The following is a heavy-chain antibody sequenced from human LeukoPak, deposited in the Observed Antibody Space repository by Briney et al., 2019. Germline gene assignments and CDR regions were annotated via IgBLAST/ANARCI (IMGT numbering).Heavy chain of an antibody. J-gene: IGHJ4*02. CDR2: INPNSGGT. Sequence: GASVKVSCKASGYSFTGYYMHWVRQAPGQGLEWMGWINPNSGGTNYAQKFQGRVTMTRDTSISTAYMELSRLRSDDTAVYYCATSYFDILTGYRPLSYWGQGTLVTVSS. CDR1: GYSFTGYY. CDR3: ATSYFDILTGYRPLSY. V-gene: IGHV1-2*02. D-gene: IGHD3-9*01.